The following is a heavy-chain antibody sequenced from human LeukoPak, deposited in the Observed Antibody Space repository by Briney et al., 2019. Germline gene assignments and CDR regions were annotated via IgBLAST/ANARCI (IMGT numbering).Heavy chain of an antibody. V-gene: IGHV1-2*07. J-gene: IGHJ5*02. CDR3: ARVRDYSNSPFNWFDA. CDR2: LNPNNPAT. D-gene: IGHD6-6*01. Sequence: ASVKVSCKASGYTFNHNYLHWVRQAPGQGLDWMGWLNPNNPATHSSHKFQGRVTMTSDSSISTVYLEVNRLKPDDTAVYFCARVRDYSNSPFNWFDAWGQGTLVIVSS. CDR1: GYTFNHNY.